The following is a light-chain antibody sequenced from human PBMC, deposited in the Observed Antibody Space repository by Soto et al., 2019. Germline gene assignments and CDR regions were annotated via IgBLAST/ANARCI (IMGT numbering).Light chain of an antibody. J-gene: IGKJ2*03. CDR3: QQFDSSRMYS. CDR1: QSVTSTY. V-gene: IGKV3-20*01. CDR2: GGS. Sequence: EIVLTQSPGTLSLSPGERATLSCRASQSVTSTYLAWYQQKPGQSPRLIIYGGSTRATGFPDRFSGGGCGTDFTLTISRLEPEDSAVYYCHCQQFDSSRMYSFGQGTKLEI.